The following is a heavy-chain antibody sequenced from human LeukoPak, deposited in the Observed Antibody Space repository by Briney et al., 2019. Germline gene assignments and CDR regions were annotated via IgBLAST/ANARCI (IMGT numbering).Heavy chain of an antibody. CDR3: VRGALLLWFGESNDY. Sequence: ASVKVSCKASGYTFTGYYMHWVRQAPGQGLEWMGWINPNSGGTNYAQKFQSRVTMTRDTSISTAYMELSRLRSDDTAVYYCVRGALLLWFGESNDYWGQGTLVTVSS. V-gene: IGHV1-2*02. CDR2: INPNSGGT. J-gene: IGHJ4*02. D-gene: IGHD3-10*01. CDR1: GYTFTGYY.